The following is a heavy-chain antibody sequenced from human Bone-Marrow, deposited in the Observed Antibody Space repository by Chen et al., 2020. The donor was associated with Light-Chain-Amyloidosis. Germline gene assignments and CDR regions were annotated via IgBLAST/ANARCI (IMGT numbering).Heavy chain of an antibody. CDR1: GEPFSSYA. V-gene: IGHV1-69*04. CDR3: ASAPPTTFNVYAMDV. Sequence: QVQLVQSGAEVKKPGSPVKVSCKASGEPFSSYAISWVRQAPGQGLEWVGRIIPMLETTKYAQKFLGRVEITADRSTRTSHLEMTGLTFEDTAIYYCASAPPTTFNVYAMDVWGQGTTVVVSS. D-gene: IGHD3-3*02. J-gene: IGHJ6*02. CDR2: IIPMLETT.